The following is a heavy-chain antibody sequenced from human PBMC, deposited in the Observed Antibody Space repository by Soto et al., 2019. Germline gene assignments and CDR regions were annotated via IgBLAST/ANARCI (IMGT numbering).Heavy chain of an antibody. D-gene: IGHD3-22*01. CDR2: IYYSGST. CDR1: GGSISSGGYY. J-gene: IGHJ4*02. Sequence: LSLTCTVSGGSISSGGYYWSWIRQHPGKGLEWIGYIYYSGSTYYNPSLKSRVTISVDTSKNQFSLKLSSVTAADTAVYYCARARKGGYYDSSGQFDYWGQGTLVTVSS. CDR3: ARARKGGYYDSSGQFDY. V-gene: IGHV4-31*03.